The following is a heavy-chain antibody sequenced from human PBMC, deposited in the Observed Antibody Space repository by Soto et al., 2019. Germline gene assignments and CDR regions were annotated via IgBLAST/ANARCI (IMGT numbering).Heavy chain of an antibody. CDR1: GFTFSSYA. V-gene: IGHV3-23*01. CDR3: AREYCGGGLCPGWFYLEH. J-gene: IGHJ4*02. CDR2: ISGSGGST. D-gene: IGHD2-21*01. Sequence: PGGSLRLSCAASGFTFSSYAMSWVRQAPGKGLEWVSAISGSGGSTYYADSVKGRFTISRDNSKNTLYLQMNSLRAEDTAVYYCAREYCGGGLCPGWFYLEHWGQGIQVTVSS.